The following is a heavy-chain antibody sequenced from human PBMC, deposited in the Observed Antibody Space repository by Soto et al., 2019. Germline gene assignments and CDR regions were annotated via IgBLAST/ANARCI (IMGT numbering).Heavy chain of an antibody. CDR1: GFTFSKHG. V-gene: IGHV3-33*01. D-gene: IGHD4-17*01. CDR2: IVADGRSQ. Sequence: QVQLVESGGGVVQPGTSLRLSCAASGFTFSKHGMHWVRQAPGKGLEWMAVIVADGRSQHYADSVKGRFTISRDNSKNTLFLQMNSLRAEDTAVYYCARDDDYGDNGLDYWGQGTLVTVSS. J-gene: IGHJ4*02. CDR3: ARDDDYGDNGLDY.